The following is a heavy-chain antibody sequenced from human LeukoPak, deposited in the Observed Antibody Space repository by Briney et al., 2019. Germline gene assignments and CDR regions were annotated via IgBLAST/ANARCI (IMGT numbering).Heavy chain of an antibody. D-gene: IGHD4-23*01. J-gene: IGHJ4*02. CDR2: LTASGGRT. V-gene: IGHV3-23*01. Sequence: GGSLRLSCVASGFTFSNSAMNWVRQAPGKGLEWVSSLTASGGRTYYADSVKGRFTIYGDNARDTLYLRMNSLRVEDTAVYYCAQGGMDAGNSWYNYWGQGTLVIVSS. CDR3: AQGGMDAGNSWYNY. CDR1: GFTFSNSA.